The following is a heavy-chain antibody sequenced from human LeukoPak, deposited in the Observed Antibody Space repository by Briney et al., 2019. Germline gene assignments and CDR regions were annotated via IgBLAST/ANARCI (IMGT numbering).Heavy chain of an antibody. CDR2: IYYSGNT. J-gene: IGHJ4*02. CDR3: ARLPSGTFDY. V-gene: IGHV4-39*01. Sequence: SETLSLTCTFSGGSINSGTYYWGWVRQPPGKGLEWIGTIYYSGNTYYNPSLKSRVTISIDTSKDQFSLKLSSVTAADTAVYYCARLPSGTFDYWGQGTLVTVSS. D-gene: IGHD6-13*01. CDR1: GGSINSGTYY.